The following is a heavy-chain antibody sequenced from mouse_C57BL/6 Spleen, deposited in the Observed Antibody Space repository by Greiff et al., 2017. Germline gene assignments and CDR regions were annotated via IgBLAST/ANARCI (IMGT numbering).Heavy chain of an antibody. CDR2: IWRGGST. V-gene: IGHV2-5*01. D-gene: IGHD1-1*01. CDR1: GFSLTSYG. J-gene: IGHJ4*01. CDR3: AKNPITTVVDYYAMDY. Sequence: QVQLQQSGPGLVQPSQSLSITCTVSGFSLTSYGVHWVRQSPGKGLEWLGVIWRGGSTDYNAAFMSRLSITKDNSKSQVFFKMNSLQADDTAIYYCAKNPITTVVDYYAMDYWGQGTSGTVSS.